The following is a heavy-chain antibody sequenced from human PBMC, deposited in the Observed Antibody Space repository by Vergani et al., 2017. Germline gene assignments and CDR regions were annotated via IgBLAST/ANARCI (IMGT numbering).Heavy chain of an antibody. Sequence: QVQLVESGGGVVQPGRSLRLSCAASGFTFSSSGMHWVRQAPGKGLEWVAVISYDGSNKYYADSVKGRFTISRDNSKNTLYLQMNSLRTEDTAVYYCATKSCGTPGCQIGYFREWGQGTLVTVSS. V-gene: IGHV3-30*03. CDR3: ATKSCGTPGCQIGYFRE. CDR2: ISYDGSNK. D-gene: IGHD1-1*01. J-gene: IGHJ1*01. CDR1: GFTFSSSG.